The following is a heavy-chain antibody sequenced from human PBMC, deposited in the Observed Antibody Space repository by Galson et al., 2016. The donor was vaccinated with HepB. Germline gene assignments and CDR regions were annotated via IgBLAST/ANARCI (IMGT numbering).Heavy chain of an antibody. CDR1: GGSISSRSYY. CDR2: IHYSGST. Sequence: SETLTLTCTVSGGSISSRSYYWGWIRQPPGKGLEWIGSIHYSGSTYHNPSLKSRVTISVDTSKNQFSLKLSSVTAGDTAVYYCANYCTGGSCYPRWGFDYWGQGTLVSVSS. J-gene: IGHJ4*02. D-gene: IGHD2-15*01. V-gene: IGHV4-39*01. CDR3: ANYCTGGSCYPRWGFDY.